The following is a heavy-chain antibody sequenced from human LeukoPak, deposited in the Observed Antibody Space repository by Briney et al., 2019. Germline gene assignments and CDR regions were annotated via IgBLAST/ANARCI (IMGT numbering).Heavy chain of an antibody. V-gene: IGHV4-59*01. CDR2: IYYSGST. D-gene: IGHD3-10*02. CDR3: ARGVRGVIIDRPFDY. J-gene: IGHJ4*02. Sequence: PSETLSLTCTVSGGSISSYYWSWIRQPPGKGLEWIGYIYYSGSTNYNPSLKSRVTISVDTSKNQFSLKLSSVTAADTAVYYCARGVRGVIIDRPFDYWGQGTLVTVSS. CDR1: GGSISSYY.